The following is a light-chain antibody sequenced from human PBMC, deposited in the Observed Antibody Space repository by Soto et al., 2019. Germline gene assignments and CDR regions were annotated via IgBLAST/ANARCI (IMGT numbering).Light chain of an antibody. CDR1: QNVSSSY. V-gene: IGKV3-20*01. J-gene: IGKJ1*01. CDR2: GSS. Sequence: EIVLTQSPGTLSLSPGERATLSCRASQNVSSSYLAWYHHKPGQAPRLLIYGSSARSTAIPDRFSGSGSGTDFTLTISRLEPEDFAVYYCQQYGSSPWTFGRGTNVEIK. CDR3: QQYGSSPWT.